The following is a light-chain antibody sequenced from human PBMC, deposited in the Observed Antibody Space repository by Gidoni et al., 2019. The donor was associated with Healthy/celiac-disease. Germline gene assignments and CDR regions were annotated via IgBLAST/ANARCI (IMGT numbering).Light chain of an antibody. Sequence: DIVMTQSPLSLPVTPGEPASISCRSSQSLLHSNGYNYLDWYLQKPGQSPQLLIYLGSNRASGVPDRFSGSGSGTDFTLKISRVEAEDVGVYYCMQALQTPRLTFXGXTKVEIK. CDR3: MQALQTPRLT. CDR2: LGS. CDR1: QSLLHSNGYNY. J-gene: IGKJ4*01. V-gene: IGKV2-28*01.